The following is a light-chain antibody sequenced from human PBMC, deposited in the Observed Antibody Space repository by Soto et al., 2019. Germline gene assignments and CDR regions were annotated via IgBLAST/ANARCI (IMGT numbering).Light chain of an antibody. CDR2: DAS. Sequence: EIILTQSPSALSCSPGYGSTLSCGASQSVSSSYVAWYQHRPGLAPRLLIHDASSRATGIPDRFSGTKSGTDFTLTIRRLEPEDAAVYYCQQYGSSPITFGQGTKVDIK. CDR3: QQYGSSPIT. J-gene: IGKJ1*01. V-gene: IGKV3D-20*01. CDR1: QSVSSSY.